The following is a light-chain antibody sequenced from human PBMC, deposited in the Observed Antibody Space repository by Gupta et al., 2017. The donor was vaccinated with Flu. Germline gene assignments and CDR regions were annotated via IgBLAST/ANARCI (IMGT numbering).Light chain of an antibody. CDR3: QQRTNWPPEIT. CDR1: QSVSNY. Sequence: EIVLTQSPATLSLFSGERATLSCRASQSVSNYLGWYQQKPGQAPRLLIYDASNRATGVPARFSGSGSGTDFTLTISSLEPEDFAVYYCQQRTNWPPEITFGQGTRLEIK. CDR2: DAS. J-gene: IGKJ5*01. V-gene: IGKV3-11*01.